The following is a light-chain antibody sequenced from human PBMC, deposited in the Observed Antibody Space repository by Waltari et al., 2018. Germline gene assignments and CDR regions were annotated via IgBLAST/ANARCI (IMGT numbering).Light chain of an antibody. CDR2: STN. J-gene: IGLJ3*02. V-gene: IGLV7-43*01. CDR3: LLFFDNSRV. CDR1: AGEVTSGHH. Sequence: QTVVTQEPSLTVSPGGTVTLTCASSAGEVTSGHHANWLQQRPGQPPSLLIFSTNAKHPPTPARFSGSLLGGKAALTLSEVQSEDEADYYCLLFFDNSRVFGGGTKLTVL.